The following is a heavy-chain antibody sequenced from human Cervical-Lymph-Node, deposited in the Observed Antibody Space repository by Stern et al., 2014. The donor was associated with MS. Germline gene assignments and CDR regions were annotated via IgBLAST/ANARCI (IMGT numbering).Heavy chain of an antibody. CDR3: AQAIENHLVYDFFDI. J-gene: IGHJ3*02. V-gene: IGHV1-69*01. Sequence: MQLVESGAEVKKPGSSVKVSCKTSGGTLNKYAISWVRQAPGQGLEWMGGIIPILGPANYAQKVQGRVTITADESTTTAYMELSSLTSEDTAIYYCAQAIENHLVYDFFDIWGQGTMVTVSS. CDR2: IIPILGPA. CDR1: GGTLNKYA. D-gene: IGHD2-2*02.